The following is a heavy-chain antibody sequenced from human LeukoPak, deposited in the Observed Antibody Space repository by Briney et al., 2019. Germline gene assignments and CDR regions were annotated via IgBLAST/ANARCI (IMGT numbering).Heavy chain of an antibody. CDR3: AKGGPMVSYYGMDV. Sequence: GASLRLSCAASGFTFSSYAMSWVRQAPGKGLEWVSAISGSGGSTYYADSVKGRFTISRDNPKNTLYLQMNSLRAEDTAVYYCAKGGPMVSYYGMDVWGQGTTVTVSS. CDR2: ISGSGGST. CDR1: GFTFSSYA. V-gene: IGHV3-23*01. D-gene: IGHD3-10*01. J-gene: IGHJ6*02.